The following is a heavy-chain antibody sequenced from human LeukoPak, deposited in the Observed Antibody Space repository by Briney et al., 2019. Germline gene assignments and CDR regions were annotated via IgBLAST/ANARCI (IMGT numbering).Heavy chain of an antibody. CDR3: ARLFLRFGEFSFDY. Sequence: ASETLSLTCTVSGVSVSSGSYYWDWIRQPPGKGLEWIGNIYYRGSTYYNSSLKSRVSISVDTSKNYFSLKVSSVTAADTAVYYCARLFLRFGEFSFDYWGQGTLVTVSS. D-gene: IGHD3-10*01. CDR2: IYYRGST. CDR1: GVSVSSGSYY. J-gene: IGHJ4*02. V-gene: IGHV4-39*02.